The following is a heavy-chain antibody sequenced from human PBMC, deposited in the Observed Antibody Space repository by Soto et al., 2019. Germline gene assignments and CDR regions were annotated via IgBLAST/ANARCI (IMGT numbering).Heavy chain of an antibody. CDR2: ISWNGAAT. D-gene: IGHD3-10*01. CDR1: GFTFDDYA. Sequence: EVQLVESGGGLVQPGGSLRLSCAASGFTFDDYAIHWVRQAPGKGLEWVSGISWNGAATGYMNSVKGRFSNSRDNTKNTLYLQMNSLRSEDTAVYYCANLPLYGSGFDCWGQGTLVTVSS. V-gene: IGHV3-9*01. CDR3: ANLPLYGSGFDC. J-gene: IGHJ4*02.